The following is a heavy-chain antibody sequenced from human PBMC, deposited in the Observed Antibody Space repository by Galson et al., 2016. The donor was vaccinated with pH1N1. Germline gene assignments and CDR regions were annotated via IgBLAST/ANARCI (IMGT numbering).Heavy chain of an antibody. V-gene: IGHV5-51*01. CDR3: ARSARVWFDSSGYYPHYFDN. D-gene: IGHD3-22*01. CDR2: IYPGDSDT. CDR1: GYTFTRNW. Sequence: QSGAEVKKPGESLKISCQASGYTFTRNWIAWVRQMPGRGLEWMGMIYPGDSDTRYNPSFQGQVTISADKSISTTYLHWSSLDASDTAMYFCARSARVWFDSSGYYPHYFDNWGQGTLVTASS. J-gene: IGHJ4*02.